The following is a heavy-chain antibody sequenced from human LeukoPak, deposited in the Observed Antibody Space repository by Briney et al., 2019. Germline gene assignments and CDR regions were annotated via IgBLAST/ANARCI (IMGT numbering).Heavy chain of an antibody. D-gene: IGHD3-22*01. Sequence: ASVKVSCKASGYTFTSYYMHWVRQAPGQGLEWMGIINPSGGSTSYAQKFQGRVTITTDESTSTAYMELSSLRSEDTAVYYCARAVGSHYYDSSGYLDYWGQGTLVTVSS. CDR3: ARAVGSHYYDSSGYLDY. J-gene: IGHJ4*02. CDR2: INPSGGST. V-gene: IGHV1-46*01. CDR1: GYTFTSYY.